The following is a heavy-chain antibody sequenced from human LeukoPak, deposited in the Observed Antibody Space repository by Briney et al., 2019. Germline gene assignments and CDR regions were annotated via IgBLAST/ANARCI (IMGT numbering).Heavy chain of an antibody. J-gene: IGHJ6*03. CDR2: ISSSGSTI. Sequence: GGSLRLSCAASGFTFSSYEMNWVRQAPGKGLEWVSYISSSGSTIYYADSVKGRFTISRDNAKNSLYLQMNSLRAKDTAVYYCARDSNHTAQRDYYYYMDVWGKGTTVTVSS. V-gene: IGHV3-48*03. D-gene: IGHD5-18*01. CDR1: GFTFSSYE. CDR3: ARDSNHTAQRDYYYYMDV.